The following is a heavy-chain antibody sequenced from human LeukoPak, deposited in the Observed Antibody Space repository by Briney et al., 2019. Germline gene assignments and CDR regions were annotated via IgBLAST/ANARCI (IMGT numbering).Heavy chain of an antibody. CDR3: ARDSISYGDYVAFDF. J-gene: IGHJ4*02. CDR1: GFTVSSDY. V-gene: IGHV3-66*01. D-gene: IGHD4-17*01. Sequence: HPGGSLRLSCEASGFTVSSDYMNWVRQAPGKGLEWVSVIYRGGSTYYADSVKGRFTISRDNSKNTLYLQMNSLRAEDTAVYYCARDSISYGDYVAFDFWGQGTRVTVSS. CDR2: IYRGGST.